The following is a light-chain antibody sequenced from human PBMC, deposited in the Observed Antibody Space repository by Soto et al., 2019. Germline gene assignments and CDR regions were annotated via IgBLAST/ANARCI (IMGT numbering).Light chain of an antibody. Sequence: DIQMTQSPSTLSASVGDRVTITCRASQSISSWLAWYQQKPGKAPKLLIYKASSLESGVQSRFSGSGSGTEFTLTISSLQPDDFATYYCKQYNSYPLTFGGGTRLEIK. J-gene: IGKJ5*01. CDR3: KQYNSYPLT. CDR2: KAS. CDR1: QSISSW. V-gene: IGKV1-5*03.